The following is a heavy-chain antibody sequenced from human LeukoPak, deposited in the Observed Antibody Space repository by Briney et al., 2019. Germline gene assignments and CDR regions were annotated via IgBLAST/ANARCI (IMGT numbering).Heavy chain of an antibody. CDR1: GYTFTGYY. CDR2: INPNSGGT. Sequence: GASVKVSCKASGYTFTGYYMHWVRQAPGQGLEWMGWINPNSGGTNYAQKFQGRVTMTRDTSISTAYMELSRLRSDDTAVYYCARAQGGSYPRDAFDIWGQGTMVTVSS. CDR3: ARAQGGSYPRDAFDI. J-gene: IGHJ3*02. V-gene: IGHV1-2*02. D-gene: IGHD1-26*01.